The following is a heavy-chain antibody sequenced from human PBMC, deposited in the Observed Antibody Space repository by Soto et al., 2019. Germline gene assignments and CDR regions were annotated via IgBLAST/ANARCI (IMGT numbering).Heavy chain of an antibody. CDR3: ARGLHFFDP. V-gene: IGHV1-8*01. Sequence: QVQLVQSGAEVKKPGASVKVSCKASGYTFTSYAINWVRQATGQGLEWMGWVNPNSGNTGYAQKVQGRVTMTRNTAISTAYMQLSSLRSEDTALYYCARGLHFFDPWGQGTLVTVSS. CDR1: GYTFTSYA. J-gene: IGHJ5*02. CDR2: VNPNSGNT. D-gene: IGHD4-4*01.